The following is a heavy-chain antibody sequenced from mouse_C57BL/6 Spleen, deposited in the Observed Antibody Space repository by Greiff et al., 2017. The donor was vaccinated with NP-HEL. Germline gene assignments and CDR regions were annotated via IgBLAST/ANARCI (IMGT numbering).Heavy chain of an antibody. CDR2: ILPGSGST. CDR3: ARGGKPTSVTARYFDV. V-gene: IGHV1-9*01. D-gene: IGHD2-10*01. Sequence: QVQLQQSGAELMKPGASVKLSCKATGYTFTGYWIEWVKQRPGHGLEWIGEILPGSGSTNYNEKFKGKATFTADTSSNTAYMQLSSLTTEDSALYYWARGGKPTSVTARYFDVWGTGTTVTVSS. J-gene: IGHJ1*03. CDR1: GYTFTGYW.